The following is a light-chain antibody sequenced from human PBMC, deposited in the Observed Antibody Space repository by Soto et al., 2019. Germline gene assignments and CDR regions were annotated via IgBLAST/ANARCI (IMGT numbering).Light chain of an antibody. CDR2: DSS. V-gene: IGKV3-11*01. CDR1: QSVSNN. Sequence: EIVLTQSPATLSLSPGERATLSCRASQSVSNNLAWYQQKPGQAPRLLIYDSSDRATGIPARFSGSGSGTDFTLTIRSLEPEDFAVYYCQQRSNWRYTFGQGTKLEIK. CDR3: QQRSNWRYT. J-gene: IGKJ2*01.